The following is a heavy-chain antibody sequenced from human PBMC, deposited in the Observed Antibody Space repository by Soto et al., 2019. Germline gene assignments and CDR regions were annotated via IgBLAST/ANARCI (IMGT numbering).Heavy chain of an antibody. J-gene: IGHJ4*02. CDR2: TTQSSTST. D-gene: IGHD1-20*01. CDR3: TRDRYDNCPYNWFSEY. CDR1: GFSVSNYA. Sequence: VQLLESGGGLVRPGGSLTLSCAASGFSVSNYAMSWARQAPGKGLEWVSSTTQSSTSTYYADPVKGRFTISRDFSENTVYLQMERLTAEDTAVYFCTRDRYDNCPYNWFSEYWGQGILVTVAS. V-gene: IGHV3-23*01.